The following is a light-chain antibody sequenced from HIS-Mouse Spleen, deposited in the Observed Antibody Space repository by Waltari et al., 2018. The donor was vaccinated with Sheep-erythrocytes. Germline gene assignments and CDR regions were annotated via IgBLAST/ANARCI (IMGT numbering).Light chain of an antibody. CDR1: SSDVGGYNY. Sequence: QSALTQPRSVSGSPGQSVTISCTGTSSDVGGYNYVPWYQQHPGKAPKLMIYDVSKRSSVVPDRFSGSKSGNPASLTISGLQAEDEADYYCCSYAGSYNHVFATGTKVTVL. CDR3: CSYAGSYNHV. J-gene: IGLJ1*01. V-gene: IGLV2-11*01. CDR2: DVS.